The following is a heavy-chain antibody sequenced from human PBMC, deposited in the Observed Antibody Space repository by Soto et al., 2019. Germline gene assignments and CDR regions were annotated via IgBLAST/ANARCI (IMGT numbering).Heavy chain of an antibody. CDR3: ARPAMVRVGAFDI. V-gene: IGHV3-74*01. CDR1: GFTFSSYW. J-gene: IGHJ3*02. Sequence: EVQLVESGGGLVQPGGSLRLSCAASGFTFSSYWMHWVRRAPGKGLVWVSRSNSDGSSTSYADSVKGRFTISRDNAKNTLYLQMNSLRAEDTALYYCARPAMVRVGAFDIWGQGTMVTVSS. CDR2: SNSDGSST. D-gene: IGHD5-18*01.